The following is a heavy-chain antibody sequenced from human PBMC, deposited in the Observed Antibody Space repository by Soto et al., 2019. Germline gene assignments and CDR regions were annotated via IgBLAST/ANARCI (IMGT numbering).Heavy chain of an antibody. Sequence: KTSETLSLTCGVSGGTVASSHWWSWVRQSPGGGLEWIGNVYHTGDTNFNPSLQSRVTISVDKSNNQFSLRLTSLTAADTAVYFCAREIVTAGGNNYFDPWGPGTLGTVSS. CDR3: AREIVTAGGNNYFDP. CDR2: VYHTGDT. CDR1: GGTVASSHW. D-gene: IGHD2-21*02. V-gene: IGHV4-4*02. J-gene: IGHJ5*02.